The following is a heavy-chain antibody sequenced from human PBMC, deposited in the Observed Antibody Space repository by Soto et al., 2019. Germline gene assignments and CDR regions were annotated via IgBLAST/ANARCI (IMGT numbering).Heavy chain of an antibody. CDR1: GGSFTSNNW. J-gene: IGHJ4*02. V-gene: IGHV4-4*02. Sequence: PSETLSLTCAVSGGSFTSNNWWTWVRQPPGQGLEWIGEIYRTGSTNYDPSLKSRVTISLDKSENQFSLKVTSLTAADTAVYYCASRDPGTSVDYWGQGTLVTVSS. D-gene: IGHD1-7*01. CDR3: ASRDPGTSVDY. CDR2: IYRTGST.